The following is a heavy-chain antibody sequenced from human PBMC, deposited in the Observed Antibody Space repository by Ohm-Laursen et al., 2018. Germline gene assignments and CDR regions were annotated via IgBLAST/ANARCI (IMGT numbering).Heavy chain of an antibody. D-gene: IGHD6-13*01. CDR1: GFTFDDYA. CDR3: AKARYSSSRKFYFDY. CDR2: ISWNSGSI. V-gene: IGHV3-9*01. Sequence: SLRLSCTASGFTFDDYAMHWVRQAPGKGLEWVSGISWNSGSIGYADSVKGRFTISRDNAKNSLYLQMNSLRAEDTALYYCAKARYSSSRKFYFDYWGQGTLVTVSS. J-gene: IGHJ4*02.